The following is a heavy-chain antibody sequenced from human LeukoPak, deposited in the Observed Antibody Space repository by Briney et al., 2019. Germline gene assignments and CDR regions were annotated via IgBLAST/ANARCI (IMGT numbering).Heavy chain of an antibody. CDR2: PSYDGSNK. D-gene: IGHD3-3*01. CDR1: GLTFSGYG. CDR3: ARGRFLDAFDI. J-gene: IGHJ3*02. V-gene: IGHV3-33*05. Sequence: GGSLRLSCAASGLTFSGYGIHWVRQAPGKGLEWVAFPSYDGSNKFYADSVKGRFTISGDSSKNTLYLQMNTLRADDTAVYYCARGRFLDAFDIWGQGTMVTVSS.